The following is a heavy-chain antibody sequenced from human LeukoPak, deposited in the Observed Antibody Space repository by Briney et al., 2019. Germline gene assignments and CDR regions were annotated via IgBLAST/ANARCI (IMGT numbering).Heavy chain of an antibody. CDR3: AREYDFWTGRDSSKGWLDP. J-gene: IGHJ5*02. D-gene: IGHD3-3*01. CDR1: GGTFSSYA. CDR2: IIPILGIA. Sequence: SVKVSCKASGGTFSSYAISWVRQAPGQGLEWMGRIIPILGIANYAQKFQGRVTITADKSTSTAYMELSSLRSEDTAVYYCAREYDFWTGRDSSKGWLDPWGPGILVAVSS. V-gene: IGHV1-69*04.